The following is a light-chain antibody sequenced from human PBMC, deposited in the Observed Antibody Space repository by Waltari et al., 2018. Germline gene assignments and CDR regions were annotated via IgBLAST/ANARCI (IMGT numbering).Light chain of an antibody. J-gene: IGKJ4*01. V-gene: IGKV2-28*01. CDR3: HLYGSGRT. CDR1: QSLLHSNGYNY. CDR2: LGS. Sequence: DIVMTQSPLSLPVTPGEPASIPCRSSQSLLHSNGYNYLDWYLQKPGQSPQLLIYLGSNRASGVPDRFSGSGSGTDFTLTISRLEPEDSAVYFCHLYGSGRTFGGGTKVEIK.